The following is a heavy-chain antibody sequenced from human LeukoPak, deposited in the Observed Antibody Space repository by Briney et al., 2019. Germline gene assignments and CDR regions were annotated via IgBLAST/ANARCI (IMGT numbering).Heavy chain of an antibody. Sequence: SETLSLTCTVSGGSISSYYWSWIRQPPGKGLEWIGYIYYSGSTNYNPSLKSRVTISVDTSKNQFSLKLSSVTAADTAVYYCARVVGAAPWMLFDIWGQGTMVTVSS. J-gene: IGHJ3*02. CDR3: ARVVGAAPWMLFDI. D-gene: IGHD1-26*01. V-gene: IGHV4-59*01. CDR1: GGSISSYY. CDR2: IYYSGST.